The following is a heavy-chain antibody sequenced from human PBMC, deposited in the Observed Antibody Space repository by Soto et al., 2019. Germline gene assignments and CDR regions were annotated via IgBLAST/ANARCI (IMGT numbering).Heavy chain of an antibody. V-gene: IGHV4-31*03. CDR1: GGSISSGDYY. Sequence: SETLSLTCTVSGGSISSGDYYWSWIRQPPGKGLEWIGYIYYSTYYNPSLKSRVTISVDTSKNQFSLKLSSVTAADTAVYYCARDYRASYPAYYYYGMDVWGQGTTVTVSS. J-gene: IGHJ6*02. CDR2: IYYST. CDR3: ARDYRASYPAYYYYGMDV. D-gene: IGHD3-16*02.